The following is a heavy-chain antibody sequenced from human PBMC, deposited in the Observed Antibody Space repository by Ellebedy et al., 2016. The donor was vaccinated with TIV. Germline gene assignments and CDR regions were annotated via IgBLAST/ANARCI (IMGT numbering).Heavy chain of an antibody. CDR3: ARVRNWGSFHYYGMDV. Sequence: MPSETLSLTCSVSGDSISGYYWGWIRQPPGKGLEWIGYIFHSGSTTYNPSLKRRVTFSVDTSKNQLSLKMSSVTAADTAVYYCARVRNWGSFHYYGMDVWGQGTTVTVSS. J-gene: IGHJ6*02. CDR2: IFHSGST. CDR1: GDSISGYY. D-gene: IGHD7-27*01. V-gene: IGHV4-59*01.